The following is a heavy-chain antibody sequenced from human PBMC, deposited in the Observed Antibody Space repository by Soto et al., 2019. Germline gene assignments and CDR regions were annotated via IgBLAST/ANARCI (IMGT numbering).Heavy chain of an antibody. CDR3: VKIAEAVAGTVYGY. D-gene: IGHD6-19*01. Sequence: PGGSLRLSCAASGFTFSSHAMGWVHQAPGKGLDWVSAIGRSTYYADSVKGRFTISRDNSKNTLYLQMNSLRAEDTAVYYCVKIAEAVAGTVYGYWGQGTLVTVSS. CDR2: IGRST. J-gene: IGHJ4*02. V-gene: IGHV3-23*01. CDR1: GFTFSSHA.